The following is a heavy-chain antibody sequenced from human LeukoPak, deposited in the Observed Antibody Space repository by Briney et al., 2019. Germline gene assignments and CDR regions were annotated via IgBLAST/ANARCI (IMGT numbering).Heavy chain of an antibody. Sequence: SETLSLTCTVSGGSISSYYWSWIRQPPGKGLEWIGYIYYSGSTNYNPSLKSRVNISVDTSKNQFSLKLSSVTAADTAVYYCARTYYYDSSGQVAFDYWGQGTLVTVSS. J-gene: IGHJ4*02. CDR3: ARTYYYDSSGQVAFDY. V-gene: IGHV4-59*01. D-gene: IGHD3-22*01. CDR1: GGSISSYY. CDR2: IYYSGST.